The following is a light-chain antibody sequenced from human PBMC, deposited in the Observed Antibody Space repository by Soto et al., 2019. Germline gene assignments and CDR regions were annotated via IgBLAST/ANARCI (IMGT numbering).Light chain of an antibody. CDR1: SKDIGGYNF. J-gene: IGLJ1*01. CDR3: NSYSGGNTLYV. V-gene: IGLV2-14*01. CDR2: DLT. Sequence: QSVLAQPASLAGTPGQSITIPCNGTSKDIGGYNFVSWFQQHPGKAPKLLICDLTRRPSGVSDRFSGSKSGNTASLTISGLQAEDEADYYCNSYSGGNTLYVFGSGTKVTVL.